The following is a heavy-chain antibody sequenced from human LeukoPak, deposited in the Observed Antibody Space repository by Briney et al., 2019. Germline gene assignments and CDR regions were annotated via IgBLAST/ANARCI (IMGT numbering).Heavy chain of an antibody. V-gene: IGHV4-31*03. CDR1: GGSISSGGYY. CDR3: ARETKQITSYYFDY. J-gene: IGHJ4*02. Sequence: SETLSLTCTVSGGSISSGGYYWSWIRQHPGTGLEWIVYIYYSGSTYYNPSLKSRVTISVDTSKNQFSLKLSSVTAADTAVYYCARETKQITSYYFDYWGQGTLVTVSS. CDR2: IYYSGST. D-gene: IGHD1-14*01.